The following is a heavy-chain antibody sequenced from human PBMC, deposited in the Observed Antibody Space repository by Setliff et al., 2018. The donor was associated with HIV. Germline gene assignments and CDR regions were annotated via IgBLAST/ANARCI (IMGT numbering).Heavy chain of an antibody. J-gene: IGHJ4*02. V-gene: IGHV1-46*01. CDR2: LNPSGDST. Sequence: RASVKVSCKASGYTFTSYYVHWVRQAPGQGLEWMGILNPSGDSTAYAQKFQGRVTMTRDTSTSTVYMELSSLKSDDTAVYYCARGRYHGFGSYGDSWGQGTLVTVSS. CDR3: ARGRYHGFGSYGDS. D-gene: IGHD3-10*01. CDR1: GYTFTSYY.